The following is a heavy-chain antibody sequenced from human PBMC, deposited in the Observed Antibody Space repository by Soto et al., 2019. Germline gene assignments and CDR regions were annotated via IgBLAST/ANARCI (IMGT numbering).Heavy chain of an antibody. CDR2: INHSGST. V-gene: IGHV4-34*01. CDR1: GGSFSGYY. CDR3: ASYSSSWYHY. D-gene: IGHD6-13*01. Sequence: QVQLQQWGAGLLKPSETLSLTCAVYGGSFSGYYWSWIRQPPGKGLEWIGEINHSGSTNYNPSLKRRVTISVDTSKNQFSLKLSSVTAADTAVYYCASYSSSWYHYWGQGTLVTVSS. J-gene: IGHJ4*02.